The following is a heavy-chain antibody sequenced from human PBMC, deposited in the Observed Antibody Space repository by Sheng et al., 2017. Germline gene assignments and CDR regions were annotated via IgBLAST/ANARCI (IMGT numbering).Heavy chain of an antibody. V-gene: IGHV1-18*01. CDR3: GRTPYCGDCYWGTDH. Sequence: QVRLVQSRAEVKNPGASVKVSCKPSGYAFGTYAISWVRQAPGQGLEWMGWISTENGDTKYTQKFQGRVSMTADTSTSTAYLEVRSLRFDDTAVYYCGRTPYCGDCYWGTDHWGQGTLVTVSS. D-gene: IGHD2-21*01. J-gene: IGHJ4*02. CDR1: GYAFGTYA. CDR2: ISTENGDT.